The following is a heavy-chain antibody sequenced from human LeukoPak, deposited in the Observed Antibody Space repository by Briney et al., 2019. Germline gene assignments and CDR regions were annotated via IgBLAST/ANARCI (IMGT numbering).Heavy chain of an antibody. Sequence: PSETLSLTCTVSGGSISSYYWSWIRQPPGKGLEWIGYIYYSGSTNYNPSLKSRVTMSVDTSKNQFSLKLSSVTAADTAVYYCARGVVVPAARGYAFDIWGQGTMVTVSS. V-gene: IGHV4-59*12. J-gene: IGHJ3*02. D-gene: IGHD2-2*01. CDR3: ARGVVVPAARGYAFDI. CDR2: IYYSGST. CDR1: GGSISSYY.